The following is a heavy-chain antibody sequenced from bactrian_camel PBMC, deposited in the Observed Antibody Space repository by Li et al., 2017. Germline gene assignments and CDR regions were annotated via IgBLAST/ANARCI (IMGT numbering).Heavy chain of an antibody. Sequence: QVQLVESGGGSVPVGGSLRLSCVSSVGYVFSSHWMGWFRQAPGKEREGVATTYIGGGASYYADSVKGRFTISLDDAKKTAYLQMNSLKPEDTAMYYCAAGFFACAIHDGMRAKEFGVWGQGTQVTVS. D-gene: IGHD5*01. J-gene: IGHJ6*01. CDR1: GYVFSSHW. V-gene: IGHV3S25*01. CDR3: AAGFFACAIHDGMRAKEFGV. CDR2: TYIGGGAS.